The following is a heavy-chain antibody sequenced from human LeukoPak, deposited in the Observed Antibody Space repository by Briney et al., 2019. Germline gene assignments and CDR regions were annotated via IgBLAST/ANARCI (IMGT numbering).Heavy chain of an antibody. CDR2: IYYSGST. Sequence: SETLSLTCTVSGGSISSYHWSWIRQPPGKGLEWIGYIYYSGSTNYNPSLKSRVTISVDTSKNQFSLKLSSVTAADTAVYYCARDTYYYGSGSAFDIWGQGTMVTVSS. CDR1: GGSISSYH. V-gene: IGHV4-59*01. CDR3: ARDTYYYGSGSAFDI. D-gene: IGHD3-10*01. J-gene: IGHJ3*02.